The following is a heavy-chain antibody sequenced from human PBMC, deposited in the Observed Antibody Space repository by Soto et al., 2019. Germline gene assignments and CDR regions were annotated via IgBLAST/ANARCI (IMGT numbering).Heavy chain of an antibody. CDR3: ARKGSSTLYYFDY. CDR2: ISVSGGST. Sequence: SLRLSCAASGFSFSSYAMSWVRQAPGKGLEWVSSISVSGGSTYYADSVKGRFTISRDNSKNTLYLQMDGLRAEDRAIYYCARKGSSTLYYFDYWGQGTLVTVSS. V-gene: IGHV3-23*01. D-gene: IGHD6-6*01. J-gene: IGHJ4*01. CDR1: GFSFSSYA.